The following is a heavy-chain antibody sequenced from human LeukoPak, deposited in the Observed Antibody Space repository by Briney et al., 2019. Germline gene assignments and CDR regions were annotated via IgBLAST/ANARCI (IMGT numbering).Heavy chain of an antibody. V-gene: IGHV1-46*01. D-gene: IGHD3-10*01. CDR2: IYPSGGRT. Sequence: EASVTVSCTASGYTFTSYNMHWVRQAPGQGLEWMGIIYPSGGRTNYAQKFQGRVTMTRDTSTSTVYMDLSSLRSEDTAVYYCARDGPGIDYWGQGTLVTVSS. CDR3: ARDGPGIDY. CDR1: GYTFTSYN. J-gene: IGHJ4*02.